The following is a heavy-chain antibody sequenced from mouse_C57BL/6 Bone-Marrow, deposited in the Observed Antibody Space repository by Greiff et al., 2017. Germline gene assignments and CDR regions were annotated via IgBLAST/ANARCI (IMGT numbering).Heavy chain of an antibody. J-gene: IGHJ2*01. CDR3: ARGYYGKLNFDY. V-gene: IGHV1-55*01. CDR1: GYTFTSYW. Sequence: VQLQQPGAELVKPGASVKMSCKASGYTFTSYWITWVKQRPGQGLEWIGDIYPGSGSTNYNEKFKSKATLTVDTSSSTAYMQLSSLTSEDSAVYYIARGYYGKLNFDYWGQGTTLTVSS. D-gene: IGHD2-1*01. CDR2: IYPGSGST.